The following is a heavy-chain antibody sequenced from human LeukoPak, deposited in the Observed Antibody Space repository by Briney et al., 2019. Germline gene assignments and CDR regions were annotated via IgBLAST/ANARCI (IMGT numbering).Heavy chain of an antibody. V-gene: IGHV3-48*01. CDR3: VRGKNWAFDY. J-gene: IGHJ4*02. CDR2: INSGSDFI. D-gene: IGHD7-27*01. CDR1: GFTFTAYS. Sequence: GGSLRLSCVASGFTFTAYSMNWFRQAPGKGLEWLSYINSGSDFISYADSVKGRFTISRDNAKNSLYLQMNSLRAEDSAVYYCVRGKNWAFDYWGQGTLVTVSS.